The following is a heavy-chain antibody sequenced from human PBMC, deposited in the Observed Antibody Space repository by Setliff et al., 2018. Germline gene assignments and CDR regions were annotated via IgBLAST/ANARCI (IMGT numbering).Heavy chain of an antibody. CDR2: INTDNGDT. J-gene: IGHJ4*02. CDR1: GYTITSYG. V-gene: IGHV1-18*01. D-gene: IGHD3-22*01. Sequence: ASVTVSCKASGYTITSYGISWVRQAPGRGLEWMAYINTDNGDTYYAQKCQCRVTMTTDTSTSTASMELGSLRSDDTAMYYCARDAHDYDSSENPIVDYWGQGTLVTVSS. CDR3: ARDAHDYDSSENPIVDY.